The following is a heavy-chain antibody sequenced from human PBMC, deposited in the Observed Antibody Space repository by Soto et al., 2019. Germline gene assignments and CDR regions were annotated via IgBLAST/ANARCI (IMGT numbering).Heavy chain of an antibody. Sequence: GESLKISCKGSGYSFTSYWISWVRQMPGKGLEWMGRIDPSDSYTNYSPSFQGHVTISADKSISTAYLQWSSLKASDTAMYYCARHYSPMFYYYYGMDVWGQGTTVTVSS. CDR1: GYSFTSYW. J-gene: IGHJ6*02. CDR2: IDPSDSYT. D-gene: IGHD4-4*01. V-gene: IGHV5-10-1*01. CDR3: ARHYSPMFYYYYGMDV.